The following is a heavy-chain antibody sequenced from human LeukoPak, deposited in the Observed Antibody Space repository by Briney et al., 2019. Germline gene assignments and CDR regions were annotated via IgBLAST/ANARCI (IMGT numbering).Heavy chain of an antibody. CDR2: ISSSGGST. Sequence: PGGSLRLSCAATGFTFSNYAMNWVRQAPGKGLEYVSGISSSGGSTYYANSVKGRFTISRDESKNTLYLQMGGLGAEDMAVYYCARSYSYGSYFDYWGQGTLVTVSS. D-gene: IGHD5-18*01. J-gene: IGHJ4*02. V-gene: IGHV3-64*01. CDR1: GFTFSNYA. CDR3: ARSYSYGSYFDY.